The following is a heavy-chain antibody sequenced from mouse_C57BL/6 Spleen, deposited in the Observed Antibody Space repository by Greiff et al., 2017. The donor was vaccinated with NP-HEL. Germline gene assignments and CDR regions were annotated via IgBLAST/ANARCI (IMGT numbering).Heavy chain of an antibody. CDR2: IYPGDGDT. CDR3: ARGDSNYYFDY. V-gene: IGHV1-82*01. J-gene: IGHJ2*01. D-gene: IGHD2-5*01. CDR1: GYAFSSSW. Sequence: QVHVKQSGPELVKPGASVKISCKASGYAFSSSWMNWVKQRPGKGLEWIGRIYPGDGDTNYNGKFKGKATLTADKSSSTAYMQLSSLTSEDSAVYFCARGDSNYYFDYWGQGTTLTVSS.